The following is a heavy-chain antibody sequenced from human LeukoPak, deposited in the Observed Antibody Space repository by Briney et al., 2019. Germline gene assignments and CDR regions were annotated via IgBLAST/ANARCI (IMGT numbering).Heavy chain of an antibody. V-gene: IGHV1-18*01. D-gene: IGHD1-26*01. Sequence: ASVTVSFKASGYIFSSYGISWVRQAPGQGLEWMGWISAYNGNTNYAQKLQGRVTMTTDTSTSTAYMELRSLRSDDTAVYYCALYYSGRYGYFKHWGQGTLVTVSS. CDR2: ISAYNGNT. J-gene: IGHJ1*01. CDR1: GYIFSSYG. CDR3: ALYYSGRYGYFKH.